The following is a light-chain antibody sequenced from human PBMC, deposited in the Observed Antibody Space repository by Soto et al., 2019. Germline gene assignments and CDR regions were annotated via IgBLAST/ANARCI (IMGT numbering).Light chain of an antibody. J-gene: IGLJ2*01. Sequence: QSVLTQPPSASGSPGQSVTISCTGTSSDVGGYNYVSWYQQHPGKASKFLIFEVSRRPSGVPDRFSGSKSGNTASLTVSGLQADDEADYYCSSYAGSNNPVIFGGGTKVTVL. CDR1: SSDVGGYNY. CDR2: EVS. V-gene: IGLV2-8*01. CDR3: SSYAGSNNPVI.